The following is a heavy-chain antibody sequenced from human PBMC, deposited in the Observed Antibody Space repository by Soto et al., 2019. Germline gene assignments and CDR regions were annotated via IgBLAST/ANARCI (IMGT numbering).Heavy chain of an antibody. CDR2: INPNSGGT. D-gene: IGHD2-2*01. V-gene: IGHV1-2*04. J-gene: IGHJ3*02. Sequence: ASVKVSCKASGYTFTGYYMHWVRQAPGQGLEWMGWINPNSGGTNYAQKFQGWVTMTRDTSISTAYMELSRLRSDDTAVYYCARDCGETSCSWAFDIWGQGTMVTVSS. CDR1: GYTFTGYY. CDR3: ARDCGETSCSWAFDI.